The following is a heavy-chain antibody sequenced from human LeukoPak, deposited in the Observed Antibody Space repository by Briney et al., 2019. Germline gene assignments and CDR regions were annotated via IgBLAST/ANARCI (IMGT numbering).Heavy chain of an antibody. V-gene: IGHV3-23*01. Sequence: GGSLTLSCVASGFTFSDYAMNWVRQAPGKGLEWVSTFKTNSGQVYYAESVRGRFTISRVNSKNTVYLEMSSLRAEDTALYFCARSVPDYTRFDYWGQGALVTVSS. J-gene: IGHJ4*02. CDR2: FKTNSGQV. D-gene: IGHD4-11*01. CDR1: GFTFSDYA. CDR3: ARSVPDYTRFDY.